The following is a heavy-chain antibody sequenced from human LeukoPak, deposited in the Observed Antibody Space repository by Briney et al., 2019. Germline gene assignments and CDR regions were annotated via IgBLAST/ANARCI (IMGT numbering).Heavy chain of an antibody. CDR3: AKDWTTVVTPKGYYFDS. V-gene: IGHV3-7*03. CDR1: GLTFSSYW. CDR2: IKQDGSEK. D-gene: IGHD4-23*01. J-gene: IGHJ4*02. Sequence: PGGSLRLSCAASGLTFSSYWMSWVRQAPGKGLEWVANIKQDGSEKYYVDSVKGRFTVSRDNSKNTLSLQMDSLRVEDTALYYCAKDWTTVVTPKGYYFDSWGQGTLVTVSS.